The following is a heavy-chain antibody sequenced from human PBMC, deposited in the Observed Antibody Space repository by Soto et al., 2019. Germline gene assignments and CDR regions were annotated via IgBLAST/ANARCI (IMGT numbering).Heavy chain of an antibody. Sequence: GGSLRLSCAASGFTFSSYAMHWVRQAPGKGLEWVAVISYDGSNKYYADSVKGRFTISRDNSKNTLYLQMNSLRAEDTAVYYCARAGRAAAGPESYYYYYGMDVWGQGTTVTSP. CDR3: ARAGRAAAGPESYYYYYGMDV. V-gene: IGHV3-30-3*01. CDR1: GFTFSSYA. J-gene: IGHJ6*02. D-gene: IGHD6-13*01. CDR2: ISYDGSNK.